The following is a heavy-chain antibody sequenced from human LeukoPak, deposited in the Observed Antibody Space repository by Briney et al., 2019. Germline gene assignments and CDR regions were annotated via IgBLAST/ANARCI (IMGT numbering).Heavy chain of an antibody. CDR1: GFTVSTNY. D-gene: IGHD1-14*01. CDR3: ARDVSATGGKDC. CDR2: IYRDGTI. J-gene: IGHJ4*02. Sequence: GGSLRLSCAASGFTVSTNYFSWVRQAPGRGLEWISVIYRDGTIYYSDSVKDRFTISRDNSKNSLYLQMNSLRDEDTAMYYCARDVSATGGKDCWGQGTLVTVSS. V-gene: IGHV3-66*01.